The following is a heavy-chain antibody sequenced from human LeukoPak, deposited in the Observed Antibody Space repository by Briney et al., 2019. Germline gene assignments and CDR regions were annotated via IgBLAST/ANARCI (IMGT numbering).Heavy chain of an antibody. CDR1: GGSMNTVSYY. CDR3: ARDRLSLGAFDI. V-gene: IGHV4-39*07. Sequence: SETLSLTSTVSGGSMNTVSYYWVWIRQAPEKGLEWIGSVYSRGSIYSNPSLRSRVTISLDTSTNQFSLNLSSVTVADTALYYCARDRLSLGAFDIWGPGTTVVVSS. CDR2: VYSRGSI. D-gene: IGHD3-16*01. J-gene: IGHJ3*02.